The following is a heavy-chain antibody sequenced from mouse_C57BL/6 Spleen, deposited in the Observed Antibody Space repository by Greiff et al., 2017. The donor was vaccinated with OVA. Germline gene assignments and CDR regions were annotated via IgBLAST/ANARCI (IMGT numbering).Heavy chain of an antibody. CDR3: ARGGDLPDY. J-gene: IGHJ4*01. V-gene: IGHV1-50*01. CDR2: IDPSDSYT. CDR1: GYTFTSYW. Sequence: QVQLQQPGAELVKPGASVKLSCKASGYTFTSYWMQWVKQRPGQGLEWIGEIDPSDSYTNYNQKFKGKATLTVDTSSSTAYMQLSSLTSEDSAVYYCARGGDLPDYWGQGTSVTVSS.